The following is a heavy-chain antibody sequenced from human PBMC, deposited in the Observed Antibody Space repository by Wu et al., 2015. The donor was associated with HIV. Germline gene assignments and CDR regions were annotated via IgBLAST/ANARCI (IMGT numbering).Heavy chain of an antibody. CDR3: ARDREMATIPVDYYYYGMDV. J-gene: IGHJ6*02. CDR1: GGTFSSYA. V-gene: IGHV1-69*13. D-gene: IGHD5-24*01. CDR2: IIPIFGTA. Sequence: QVQLVQSGAEVKKPGSSVKVSCKASGGTFSSYAISWVRQAPGQGLEWMGRIIPIFGTANYAQKFQGRVTITADESTSTAYMELSSLRSEDTAVYYCARDREMATIPVDYYYYGMDVVGPKGPRSPSP.